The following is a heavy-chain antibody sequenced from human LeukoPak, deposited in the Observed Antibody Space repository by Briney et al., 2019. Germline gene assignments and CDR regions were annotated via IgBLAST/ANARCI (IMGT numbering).Heavy chain of an antibody. V-gene: IGHV3-30*02. Sequence: GGCLRLSCAPSGFMFRSFGMHWVRQAPGKGLEWVSFIRSDGGATDYAASVKGRLTVSRDNSKSTLYLQMNDLRVEDTAVYYCMKDRDGGNFYFDYWGQGVLVTVSS. CDR3: MKDRDGGNFYFDY. CDR2: IRSDGGAT. D-gene: IGHD5-24*01. J-gene: IGHJ4*02. CDR1: GFMFRSFG.